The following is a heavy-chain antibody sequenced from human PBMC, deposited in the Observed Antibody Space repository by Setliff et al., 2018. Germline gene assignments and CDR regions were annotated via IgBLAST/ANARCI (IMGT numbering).Heavy chain of an antibody. Sequence: ASVKVSCKTSGYAFTDNYIHWVRQAPGQGLEWMGWINPKTGGTNLAQKFQGWVSMTRDTSISTAYMDLSRLRSDDTAVYYCARDPGAYWGQGTLVTVSS. J-gene: IGHJ4*02. CDR2: INPKTGGT. CDR3: ARDPGAY. V-gene: IGHV1-2*04. CDR1: GYAFTDNY. D-gene: IGHD1-26*01.